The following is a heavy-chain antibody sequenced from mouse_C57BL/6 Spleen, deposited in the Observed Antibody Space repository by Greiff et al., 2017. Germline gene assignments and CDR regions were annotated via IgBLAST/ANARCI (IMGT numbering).Heavy chain of an antibody. Sequence: QVQLQQPGAELVKPGASVKLSCKASGYTFTSYWMHWVKQRPGQGLEWIGMIHPNSGSTNYHETFKSKATLTVDKYSSTAYRQLISLTSEDSAVYYCARTYGSSYYWYFDVWGTGTTVTGAS. D-gene: IGHD1-1*01. J-gene: IGHJ1*03. CDR1: GYTFTSYW. V-gene: IGHV1-64*01. CDR3: ARTYGSSYYWYFDV. CDR2: IHPNSGST.